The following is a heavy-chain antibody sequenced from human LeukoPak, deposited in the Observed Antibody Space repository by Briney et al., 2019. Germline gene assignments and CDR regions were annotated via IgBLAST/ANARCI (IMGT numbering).Heavy chain of an antibody. CDR1: RFTFSSYS. D-gene: IGHD2-2*01. CDR3: AKSFNPHMVEALVDWYFDL. Sequence: GSLRLSCAASRFTFSSYSMNWVRQAPGKGLEWVSSISSSSSYIYYADSVKGRFTISRDNAKNSLYLQMNSLRAEDTAVYYCAKSFNPHMVEALVDWYFDLWGRGTWSLSPQ. CDR2: ISSSSSYI. V-gene: IGHV3-21*04. J-gene: IGHJ2*01.